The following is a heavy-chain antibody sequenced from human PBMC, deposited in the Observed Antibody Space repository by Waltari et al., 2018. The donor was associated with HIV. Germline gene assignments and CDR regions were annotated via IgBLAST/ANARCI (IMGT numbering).Heavy chain of an antibody. CDR3: ASAAGPFDN. CDR2: IWSDGSNK. Sequence: QVQLVESGGGVVQPGRSLRLPCEASGLIFSIYGMPWVRQAPGKGLEWVAVIWSDGSNKYYADSVKGRFTISRDNSKNTLYLQMNSLRAEDTAVYYCASAAGPFDNWGQGTLVTVSS. CDR1: GLIFSIYG. D-gene: IGHD6-13*01. J-gene: IGHJ4*02. V-gene: IGHV3-33*01.